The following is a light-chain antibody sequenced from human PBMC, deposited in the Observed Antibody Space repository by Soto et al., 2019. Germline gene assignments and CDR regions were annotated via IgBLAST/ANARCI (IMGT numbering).Light chain of an antibody. CDR2: DAS. V-gene: IGKV1-33*01. CDR1: QDISNY. CDR3: QQYDNLPWT. J-gene: IGKJ1*01. Sequence: DIQMTQSPSSLSAPVGDRVTITCQASQDISNYLNWYQQKPGKAPKLPIYDASNLETGVPSRFSGSGSGTDFTVTISSLQPEDIATYYCQQYDNLPWTFGQGTKVDI.